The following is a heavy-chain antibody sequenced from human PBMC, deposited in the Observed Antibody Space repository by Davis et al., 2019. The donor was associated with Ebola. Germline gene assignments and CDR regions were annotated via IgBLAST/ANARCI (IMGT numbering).Heavy chain of an antibody. D-gene: IGHD6-19*01. J-gene: IGHJ4*02. V-gene: IGHV3-7*03. CDR1: GFPSRSHS. CDR2: IKQDGSET. CDR3: ASGAGWLIDY. Sequence: GSLRLPCTAFGFPSRSHSVNWVRQTPGKGLEWVAIIKQDGSETKYVDSVSGRFTISRDNAKNSVSLHMSSLRAEDTGKYYCASGAGWLIDYWGQGILVTVSS.